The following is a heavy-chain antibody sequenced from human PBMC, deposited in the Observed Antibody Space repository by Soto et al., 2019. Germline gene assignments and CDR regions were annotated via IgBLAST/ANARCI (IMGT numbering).Heavy chain of an antibody. Sequence: SVKVSCKASGGTFSSYAISWVRQAPGQGLEWMGGIIPIFGTANYAQKFQGRVTITADESTSTAYMELSSLTSEDTAVYYCASSRSDSSGYYPFYFDYWGQGTLVTVS. CDR2: IIPIFGTA. CDR3: ASSRSDSSGYYPFYFDY. CDR1: GGTFSSYA. V-gene: IGHV1-69*13. J-gene: IGHJ4*02. D-gene: IGHD3-22*01.